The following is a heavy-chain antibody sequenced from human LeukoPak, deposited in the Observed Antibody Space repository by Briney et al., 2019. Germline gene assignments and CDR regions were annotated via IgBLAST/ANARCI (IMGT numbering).Heavy chain of an antibody. CDR1: GYTLTGYY. Sequence: ASVKVSCKASGYTLTGYYMHWVRQAPGQGLEWMGWINTNSGGTNYAQKFQGRVTMTRDTSISTAYMELSRLRSDDTAVYYCARDPQGSVASTFLDYWGQGTLVTVTS. J-gene: IGHJ4*02. D-gene: IGHD6-19*01. CDR2: INTNSGGT. V-gene: IGHV1-2*02. CDR3: ARDPQGSVASTFLDY.